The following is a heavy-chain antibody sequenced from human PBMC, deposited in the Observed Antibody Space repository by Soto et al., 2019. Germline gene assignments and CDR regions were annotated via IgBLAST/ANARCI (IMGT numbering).Heavy chain of an antibody. Sequence: SETPSLTCTVSGGSISSYYWSWIRQPPGKGLEWIGYIYYSGSTNYNPSLKSRVTISVDTSKNQFSLKLSSVTAADTAVYYCARNLQQQQFDYWGQGTLVTVSS. CDR2: IYYSGST. D-gene: IGHD6-13*01. CDR3: ARNLQQQQFDY. CDR1: GGSISSYY. V-gene: IGHV4-59*01. J-gene: IGHJ4*02.